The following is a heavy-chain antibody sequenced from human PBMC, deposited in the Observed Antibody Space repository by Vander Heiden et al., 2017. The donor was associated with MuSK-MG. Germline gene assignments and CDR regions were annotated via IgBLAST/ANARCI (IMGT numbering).Heavy chain of an antibody. CDR1: GYTFTGYY. CDR2: INPNSGGT. V-gene: IGHV1-2*02. CDR3: AREGWARTMTMVRGEGFSITY. D-gene: IGHD3-10*01. Sequence: QVQLVQSGAEVKKPGASVKVSCKASGYTFTGYYMHWVRQAPGQGLEWMGWINPNSGGTNYAQKFQGRVTMTRDTSISTAYMELSRLRSDDTAVYYCAREGWARTMTMVRGEGFSITYWGQGTLGTVSS. J-gene: IGHJ4*02.